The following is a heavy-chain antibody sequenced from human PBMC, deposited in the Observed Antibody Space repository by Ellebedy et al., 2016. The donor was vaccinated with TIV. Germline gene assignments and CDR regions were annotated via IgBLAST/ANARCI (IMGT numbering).Heavy chain of an antibody. CDR3: ARGGDSSGWYEVWFDP. Sequence: SVKVSCXASGYTFTSYAISWVRQAPGQGLEWMGGIIPIFGTANYAQKFQGRVTITADESTSTAYMELSSLRSEDTAVYYCARGGDSSGWYEVWFDPWGQGTLVTVSS. V-gene: IGHV1-69*13. J-gene: IGHJ5*02. CDR2: IIPIFGTA. CDR1: GYTFTSYA. D-gene: IGHD6-19*01.